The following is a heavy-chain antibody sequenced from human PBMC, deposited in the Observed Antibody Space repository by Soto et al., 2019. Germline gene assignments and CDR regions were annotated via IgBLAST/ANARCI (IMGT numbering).Heavy chain of an antibody. CDR1: GGSVSSGSYY. J-gene: IGHJ5*02. CDR3: ARVDKRSYNWFDP. V-gene: IGHV4-61*01. CDR2: IYYSGST. Sequence: QVQLQESGPGLVKPSETLSLTCTVSGGSVSSGSYYWSWIRQPPGKGLEWIGYIYYSGSTNYNPYLKSRVTISVDTSKNQFSLKLSSVTAADTAVYYCARVDKRSYNWFDPWGQGTLVTVSS.